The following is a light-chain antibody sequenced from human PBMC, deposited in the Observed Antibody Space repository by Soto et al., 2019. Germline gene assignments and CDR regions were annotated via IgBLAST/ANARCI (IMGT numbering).Light chain of an antibody. CDR2: EVS. J-gene: IGLJ3*02. V-gene: IGLV2-14*01. CDR3: SSYTTSSPGV. Sequence: QSVLTQPASVSGSPGQSITISCTGTSSDLGTYNYVSWYQQHPGKAPKLMIYEVSNRPSGVSNRFSGSKSGNTASLTISGLQAEDKADYYCSSYTTSSPGVFGGGTQLTVL. CDR1: SSDLGTYNY.